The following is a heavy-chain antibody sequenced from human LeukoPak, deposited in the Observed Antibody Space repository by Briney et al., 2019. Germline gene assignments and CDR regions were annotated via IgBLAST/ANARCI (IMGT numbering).Heavy chain of an antibody. J-gene: IGHJ4*02. CDR2: IWSDATNQ. D-gene: IGHD4-11*01. CDR1: GFTFSHYV. CDR3: VKDAQRGFDYSNSLQH. V-gene: IGHV3-33*06. Sequence: GWSLRLSCEASGFTFSHYVMHWVRQAPGKGLEWVAVIWSDATNQYYSDSVKGRFTISRDNFKRTVSLQMNSLRAEDTAVYYCVKDAQRGFDYSNSLQHWGQGSLVTVSS.